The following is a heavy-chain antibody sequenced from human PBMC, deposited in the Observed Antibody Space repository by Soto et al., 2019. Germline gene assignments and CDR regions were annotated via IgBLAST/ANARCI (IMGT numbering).Heavy chain of an antibody. CDR2: IISDGLYT. Sequence: EVQLVESGGGLVQPGGSLILSCAASGFTFSNYWMVWVRQAPRKGLVWVSRIISDGLYTTYADSVKGRFTISRDNAKNTVYLQMNSLRVEDTAVYYCARGILGSGTANDHWGQGTLVTVSS. V-gene: IGHV3-74*03. D-gene: IGHD3-10*01. J-gene: IGHJ4*02. CDR1: GFTFSNYW. CDR3: ARGILGSGTANDH.